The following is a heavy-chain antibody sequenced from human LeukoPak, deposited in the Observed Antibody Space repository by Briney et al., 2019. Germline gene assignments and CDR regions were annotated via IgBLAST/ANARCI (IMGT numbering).Heavy chain of an antibody. J-gene: IGHJ4*02. D-gene: IGHD6-13*01. V-gene: IGHV4-34*01. CDR1: GGSFSGYY. Sequence: SETLSLTCAVYGGSFSGYYWSWIRQPPGKGLEWIGEINHSGSTNYNPSLKSRVTISVDTSKNQFSLKLSSVTAAGTAVYYCARASSSWYGVLVDHWGQGTLVTVSS. CDR2: INHSGST. CDR3: ARASSSWYGVLVDH.